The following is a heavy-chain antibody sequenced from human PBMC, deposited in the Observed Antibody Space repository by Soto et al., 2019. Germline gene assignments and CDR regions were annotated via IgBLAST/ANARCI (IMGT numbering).Heavy chain of an antibody. Sequence: QVQLQESGPGLVKPSQTLSLTCTVSGDYISSGGYCWTWIRQHPGKGLQWSGYYCNSGTTYNNLSLQSRVAISIDTSKNQFSLKLSSVTAADTAVYYCARAEYPANWFESWGQGTLVTVSS. J-gene: IGHJ5*01. V-gene: IGHV4-31*03. D-gene: IGHD6-6*01. CDR3: ARAEYPANWFES. CDR1: GDYISSGGYC. CDR2: YCNSGTT.